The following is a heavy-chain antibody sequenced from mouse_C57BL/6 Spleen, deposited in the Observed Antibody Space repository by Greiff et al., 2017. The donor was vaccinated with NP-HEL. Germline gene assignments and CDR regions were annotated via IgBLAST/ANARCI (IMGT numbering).Heavy chain of an antibody. V-gene: IGHV1-19*01. CDR2: INPSNGGT. CDR3: ARRVYDGYGGAMDY. Sequence: VQLQQSGPVLVKPGASVKMSCKASGYTFTDYYMNWVKQSHGKSLEWIGVINPSNGGTSYKQKLQGKATLTVDKSSSTAYMELNSLTSEDSAVYYFARRVYDGYGGAMDYWGQGTSVTVSS. D-gene: IGHD2-3*01. J-gene: IGHJ4*01. CDR1: GYTFTDYY.